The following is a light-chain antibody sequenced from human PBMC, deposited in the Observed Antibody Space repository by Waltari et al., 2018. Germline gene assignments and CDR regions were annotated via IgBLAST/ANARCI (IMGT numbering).Light chain of an antibody. J-gene: IGLJ2*01. CDR3: SSYAGRSILI. V-gene: IGLV2-23*02. CDR2: EVF. Sequence: QSALTQPASVSGSPGQSITISCPGTSRDVASYHLVSWYQQYPGKAPRLVIYEVFKRPASVSSRFSGSKSGSTASLTISGVQAEDEATYYCSSYAGRSILIFGGGT. CDR1: SRDVASYHL.